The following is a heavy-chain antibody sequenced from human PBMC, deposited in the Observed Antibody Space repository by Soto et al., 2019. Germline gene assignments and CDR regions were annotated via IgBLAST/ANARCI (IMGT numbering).Heavy chain of an antibody. D-gene: IGHD1-1*01. CDR2: INHVGGT. V-gene: IGHV4-34*01. CDR3: VRIRYQLPSSVLWLDP. CDR1: GGFLSESY. Sequence: SETLSLTCAVYGGFLSESYWTWIRQPPGKGLEWIGEINHVGGTNYSPSLKSRVTMSVDTSQNQFSLRLISVTAADTAMYFCVRIRYQLPSSVLWLDPWGQGTPVTVSS. J-gene: IGHJ5*02.